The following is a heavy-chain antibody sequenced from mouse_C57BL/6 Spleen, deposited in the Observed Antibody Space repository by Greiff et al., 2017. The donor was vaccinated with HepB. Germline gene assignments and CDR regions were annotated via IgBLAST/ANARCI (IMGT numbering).Heavy chain of an antibody. J-gene: IGHJ1*03. D-gene: IGHD2-5*01. CDR1: GYTFTDYY. V-gene: IGHV1-76*01. Sequence: VKVVESGAELVRPGASVKLSCKASGYTFTDYYINWVKQRPGQGLEWIARIYPGSGNTYYNEKFKGKATLTAEKSSSTAYMQLSSLTSEDSAVYFCAREGAYYSNRWYFDVWGTGTTVTVSS. CDR3: AREGAYYSNRWYFDV. CDR2: IYPGSGNT.